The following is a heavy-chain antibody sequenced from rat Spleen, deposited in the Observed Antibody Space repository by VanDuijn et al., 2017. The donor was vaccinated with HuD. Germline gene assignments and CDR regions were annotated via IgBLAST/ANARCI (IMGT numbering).Heavy chain of an antibody. Sequence: EVQLVESGGGLVQPGKSLKLSCAASGFTFSAYNMAWVRQAPKKGLEWVASISSGGDVTYYPDSVKGRFTISRDNAKSTLYLQMDSLRSEDTASYYCARRETSFDYWGQGVMVTVSS. CDR2: ISSGGDVT. V-gene: IGHV5-7*01. CDR3: ARRETSFDY. CDR1: GFTFSAYN. J-gene: IGHJ2*01.